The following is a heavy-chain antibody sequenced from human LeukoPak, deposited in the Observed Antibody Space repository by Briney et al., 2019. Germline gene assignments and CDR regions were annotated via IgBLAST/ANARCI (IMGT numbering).Heavy chain of an antibody. D-gene: IGHD6-13*01. CDR1: GGSISTHY. Sequence: SETLSLTCTVSGGSISTHYWSWIRQPPGKGLEWIGYIYYSGSTNYNPSLKSRVTISVDTSKNQFSLKLSSVTAADTAVYYCAREQLVGNWFDPWGQGTLVTVSS. V-gene: IGHV4-59*11. CDR2: IYYSGST. CDR3: AREQLVGNWFDP. J-gene: IGHJ5*02.